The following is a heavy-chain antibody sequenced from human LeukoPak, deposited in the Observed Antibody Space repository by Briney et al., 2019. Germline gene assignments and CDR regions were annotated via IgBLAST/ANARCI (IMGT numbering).Heavy chain of an antibody. CDR3: AKSLPTYYYDSSGYSGAFDI. CDR2: ISGSGGST. V-gene: IGHV3-23*01. J-gene: IGHJ3*02. CDR1: GSTFSSYA. Sequence: GGSLRLSCAASGSTFSSYAMSWVRQAPGKGLEWVSAISGSGGSTYYADSVKGRFTISRDNSKNTLYLQMNSLRAEDTAVYYCAKSLPTYYYDSSGYSGAFDIWGQGTMVTVSS. D-gene: IGHD3-22*01.